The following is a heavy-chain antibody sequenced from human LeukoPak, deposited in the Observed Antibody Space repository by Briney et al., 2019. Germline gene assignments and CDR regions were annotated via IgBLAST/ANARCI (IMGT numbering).Heavy chain of an antibody. Sequence: GGSLRLSYAASGFTFSDYYMSWIRLGPGKGLERVSYISSSDNTISYAYSVKGRFTISRDNVKNSLYLQMNSLRAEDTAVYYCARHTLNYYYYVDVRGKGTTVTISS. V-gene: IGHV3-11*01. CDR3: ARHTLNYYYYVDV. CDR1: GFTFSDYY. CDR2: ISSSDNTI. J-gene: IGHJ6*03.